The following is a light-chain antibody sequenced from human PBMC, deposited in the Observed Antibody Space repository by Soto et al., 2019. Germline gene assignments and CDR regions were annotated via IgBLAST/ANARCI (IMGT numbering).Light chain of an antibody. Sequence: EPLLTQSPASLPLSPGKRATLSCWASQNIGTYLAWYQQKPGQAPRLLIYDASNRATGIPARFSGSGSGTDFTLTISSLEPEDFAVYYCHQRTNWPITFGQGIRPEIK. CDR1: QNIGTY. CDR2: DAS. V-gene: IGKV3-11*01. CDR3: HQRTNWPIT. J-gene: IGKJ5*01.